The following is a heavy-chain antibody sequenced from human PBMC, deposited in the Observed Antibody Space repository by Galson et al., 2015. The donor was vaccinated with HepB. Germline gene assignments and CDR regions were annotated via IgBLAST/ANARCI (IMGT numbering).Heavy chain of an antibody. Sequence: QSGAEVKKPGESLKISCKASGYTFTSYDINWVRQATGQGLEWMGRMNPNSANTGYAQNFRGRVTMTRNTSISTAYMELSSLRSEDTAVYYCARGPSHPTYSYDSTGYYYSYYYMDVWGKGTTVTVSS. J-gene: IGHJ6*03. D-gene: IGHD3-22*01. V-gene: IGHV1-8*01. CDR1: GYTFTSYD. CDR2: MNPNSANT. CDR3: ARGPSHPTYSYDSTGYYYSYYYMDV.